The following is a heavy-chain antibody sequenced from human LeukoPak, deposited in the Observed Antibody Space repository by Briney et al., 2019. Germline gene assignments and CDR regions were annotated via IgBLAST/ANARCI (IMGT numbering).Heavy chain of an antibody. Sequence: GGSLRLSCAASGFTFINYNMNWVRQAPGKGLEWVSSVSSSSAYIYYADSVKGRFTISRDNSKNTLYLQMNSLRAEDTAVYYCAKLPAWSGDYWGQGTLVTVSS. CDR1: GFTFINYN. CDR3: AKLPAWSGDY. CDR2: VSSSSAYI. V-gene: IGHV3-21*01. D-gene: IGHD4-23*01. J-gene: IGHJ4*02.